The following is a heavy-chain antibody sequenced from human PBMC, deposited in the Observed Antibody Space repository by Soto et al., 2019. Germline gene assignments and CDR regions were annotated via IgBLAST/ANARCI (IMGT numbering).Heavy chain of an antibody. CDR2: INPSGGST. D-gene: IGHD2-21*02. J-gene: IGHJ4*02. V-gene: IGHV1-46*02. CDR3: ARVSCGGDCPFDF. CDR1: GYTFNSCS. Sequence: ASVKVSCKASGYTFNSCSLHWMQQAPGQGLEWMGIINPSGGSTNYAQKFQGRVTMTRDTSTSTVYMELSSLKSEDTAVYYCARVSCGGDCPFDFWGKGTLVTVSS.